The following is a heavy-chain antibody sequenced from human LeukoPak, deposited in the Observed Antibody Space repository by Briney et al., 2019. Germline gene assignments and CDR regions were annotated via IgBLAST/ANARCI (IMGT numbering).Heavy chain of an antibody. CDR2: MNPNSGNT. CDR1: GYTFTSYD. D-gene: IGHD1-26*01. J-gene: IGHJ3*02. CDR3: ARGRGIVGATGGDAFDI. V-gene: IGHV1-8*01. Sequence: GASVKVSCKASGYTFTSYDINWVRQATGQGLEWMGWMNPNSGNTGYAQKFQGRVTMTRNTSISTAYMELSSLGSEDTAVYYCARGRGIVGATGGDAFDIWGQGTMVTVSS.